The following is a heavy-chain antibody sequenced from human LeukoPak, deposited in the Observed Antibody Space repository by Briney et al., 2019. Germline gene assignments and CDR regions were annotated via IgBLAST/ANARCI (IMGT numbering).Heavy chain of an antibody. J-gene: IGHJ4*02. Sequence: SETLSLTCTVSGGSISSSSYYWGWIRQPPGKGLEWIGSIYYSGSTYYNPSLKSRVTISVDTSKNQFSLKLSSVTAADTAVYYCARHSPAGYVKYYFDYWGQGTLVTVSS. V-gene: IGHV4-39*01. CDR1: GGSISSSSYY. CDR3: ARHSPAGYVKYYFDY. CDR2: IYYSGST. D-gene: IGHD3-10*02.